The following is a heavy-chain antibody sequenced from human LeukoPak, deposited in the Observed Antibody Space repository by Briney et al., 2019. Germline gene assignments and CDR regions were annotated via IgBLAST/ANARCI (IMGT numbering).Heavy chain of an antibody. CDR2: IYKIGTT. V-gene: IGHV4-59*02. CDR1: GDSVTGYY. Sequence: SETLSLTCTVFGDSVTGYYLNWVRQPPGKGLEWIGHIYKIGTTNYNPSLKSRLTISADTSKDQFSLKLRSVTAADTAVYYCVIGVGWQPDYWGQGALVTVSS. D-gene: IGHD2-15*01. CDR3: VIGVGWQPDY. J-gene: IGHJ4*02.